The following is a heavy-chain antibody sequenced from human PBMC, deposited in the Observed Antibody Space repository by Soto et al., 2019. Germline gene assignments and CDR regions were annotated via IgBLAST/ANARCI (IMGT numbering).Heavy chain of an antibody. CDR1: GYTFTSYG. CDR2: IIPILGIA. D-gene: IGHD5-12*01. J-gene: IGHJ4*02. Sequence: GASVKVSCKASGYTFTSYGISWVRQAPGQGLEWMGRIIPILGIANYAQKFQGRVTITADKSTSTAYMELSSLRSEDTAVYYCAGGDGYNKDYWGQGTLATVSP. CDR3: AGGDGYNKDY. V-gene: IGHV1-69*04.